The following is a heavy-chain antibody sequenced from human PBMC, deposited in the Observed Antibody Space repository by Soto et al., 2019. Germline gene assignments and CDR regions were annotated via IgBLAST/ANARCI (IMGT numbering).Heavy chain of an antibody. CDR1: GYTFSFDY. CDR3: AKGRRNTF. J-gene: IGHJ4*02. D-gene: IGHD1-1*01. V-gene: IGHV1-46*01. Sequence: QVQLLQSGAEVKKPGASVKISCKASGYTFSFDYLNWVRQAPGQGLEWMGKINPDGGATTYAQSFQGRVSITSDASTGTVYMELSSLTSDDTAVYYCAKGRRNTFWGQGTLFSVSS. CDR2: INPDGGAT.